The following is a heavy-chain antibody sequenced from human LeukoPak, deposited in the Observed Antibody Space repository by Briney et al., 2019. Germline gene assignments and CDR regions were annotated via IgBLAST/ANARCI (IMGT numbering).Heavy chain of an antibody. CDR1: GYTFTNYW. CDR2: IYPGDSDT. Sequence: GESLKISCTGSGYTFTNYWIGWVRQMPGKGLEWMGIIYPGDSDTRYSPSFQGQVTISADRSISIAYLQWSSLKASDTAMYYCATAVAATHLDYWGQGTLVTVSS. J-gene: IGHJ4*02. V-gene: IGHV5-51*01. CDR3: ATAVAATHLDY. D-gene: IGHD2-15*01.